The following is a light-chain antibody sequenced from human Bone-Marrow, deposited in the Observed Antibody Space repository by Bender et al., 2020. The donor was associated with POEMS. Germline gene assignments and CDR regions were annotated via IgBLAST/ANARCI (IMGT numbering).Light chain of an antibody. V-gene: IGLV1-47*01. CDR3: SSYAGSNTWV. J-gene: IGLJ3*02. CDR1: SSNIGNNF. Sequence: QSVLTQPPSASGTPGQRVTISCAGSSSNIGNNFVFWYQHLPGTAPKLLIYRNNQRPSGVPDRFSGSKSGNTASLTVSGLQAEDEADYYCSSYAGSNTWVFGGGTKLTVL. CDR2: RNN.